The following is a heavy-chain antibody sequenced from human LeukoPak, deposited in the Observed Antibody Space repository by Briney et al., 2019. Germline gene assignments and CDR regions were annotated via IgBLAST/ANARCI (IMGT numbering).Heavy chain of an antibody. CDR1: GGTINSYY. V-gene: IGHV4-59*01. D-gene: IGHD6-19*01. CDR3: ARGGGWSPYYFDY. CDR2: VDHSGST. J-gene: IGHJ4*02. Sequence: SETQSLTCTVSGGTINSYYWSWIRQPPGKGLEWIGYVDHSGSTSYNPSLKSRLTISVDTSKNQISLNLISVTAADTAVYYCARGGGWSPYYFDYWGQGALVTVSS.